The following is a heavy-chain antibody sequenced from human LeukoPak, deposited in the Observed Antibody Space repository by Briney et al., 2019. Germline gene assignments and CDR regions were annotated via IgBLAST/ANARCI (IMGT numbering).Heavy chain of an antibody. CDR3: ARTGLVRGAIRGANFDY. Sequence: ASVTVSFKASGYTFTIYGISWVRQAPGQGVEWMGWISAYNGNTNYAQKLQGRVTMTTDTSTSTAYMELRSLRSDDTAVYYCARTGLVRGAIRGANFDYWGQGTLVTVSS. CDR2: ISAYNGNT. J-gene: IGHJ4*02. CDR1: GYTFTIYG. V-gene: IGHV1-18*01. D-gene: IGHD3-10*01.